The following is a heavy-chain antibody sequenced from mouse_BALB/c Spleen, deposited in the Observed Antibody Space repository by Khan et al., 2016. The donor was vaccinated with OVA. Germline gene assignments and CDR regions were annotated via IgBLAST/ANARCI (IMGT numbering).Heavy chain of an antibody. J-gene: IGHJ4*01. CDR1: GYTFTSNT. Sequence: QVQLQQSGAELARPGASVRMSCKASGYTFTSNTMHWVKQRPGQGLEWIGYINPRSGYTNYNQNFKDKATLTADKSSSTAYMQLSSLTSEDSAVYYCARRTTGETIDYWGQGTSVTVSS. D-gene: IGHD2-14*01. V-gene: IGHV1-4*01. CDR2: INPRSGYT. CDR3: ARRTTGETIDY.